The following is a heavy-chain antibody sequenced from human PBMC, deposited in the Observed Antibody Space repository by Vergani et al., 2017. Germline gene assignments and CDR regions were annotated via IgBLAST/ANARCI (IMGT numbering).Heavy chain of an antibody. CDR1: GFTSAGYA. CDR2: INSDGSST. D-gene: IGHD6-19*01. V-gene: IGHV3-9*02. CDR3: ARAINPSSGWYYPWGFDY. Sequence: EVQLEESGGGLVLPGRSLRLSCVASGFTSAGYAMHWVRQAPGKGLEWVSGINSDGSSTSYADSVKGRFTISRDNAKNTLYLQMNSLRAEDTAVYYCARAINPSSGWYYPWGFDYWGQGTLVTVSS. J-gene: IGHJ4*02.